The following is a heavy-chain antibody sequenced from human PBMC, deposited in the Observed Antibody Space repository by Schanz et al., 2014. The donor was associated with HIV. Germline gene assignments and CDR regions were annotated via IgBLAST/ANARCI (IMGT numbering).Heavy chain of an antibody. V-gene: IGHV3-33*06. J-gene: IGHJ6*02. Sequence: MQLLESGGGLKRPGGSLRLSCAASGLTFGSYAMSWVRQAPGKGLEWVAVIWYDGSNKYYADSVKGRFTISRDNSKKTLYLQMNSLRAEDTAVYYCTKEVPPDVWGQGTTVTVS. CDR2: IWYDGSNK. D-gene: IGHD1-1*01. CDR3: TKEVPPDV. CDR1: GLTFGSYA.